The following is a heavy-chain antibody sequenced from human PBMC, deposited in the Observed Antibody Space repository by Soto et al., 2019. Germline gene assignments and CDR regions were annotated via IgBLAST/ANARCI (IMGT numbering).Heavy chain of an antibody. D-gene: IGHD3-22*01. CDR3: AKGRSTYYYDSSGYYYGLDY. J-gene: IGHJ4*02. CDR1: GFTFSSYA. V-gene: IGHV3-23*01. Sequence: GSLRLSCAASGFTFSSYAMSWVRQAPGKGLEWVSAISGSGGSTYYADSVKGRFTISRDNSKNTLYLQMNSLRAEDTAVYYCAKGRSTYYYDSSGYYYGLDYWGQGTLVTVSS. CDR2: ISGSGGST.